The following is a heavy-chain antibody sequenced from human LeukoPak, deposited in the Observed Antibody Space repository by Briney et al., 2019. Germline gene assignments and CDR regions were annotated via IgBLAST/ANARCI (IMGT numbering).Heavy chain of an antibody. CDR1: GASVSGSPYY. V-gene: IGHV4-39*01. Sequence: SETLSLTCTVSGASVSGSPYYWGWIRQPPGKGLEWIGSIYSSGSTYYNASLQSRVTISIEASKNQISLRLNSVTAADTAIYYCAKSGGYGLIDYWGQGTLVTVSS. CDR3: AKSGGYGLIDY. J-gene: IGHJ4*02. D-gene: IGHD1-26*01. CDR2: IYSSGST.